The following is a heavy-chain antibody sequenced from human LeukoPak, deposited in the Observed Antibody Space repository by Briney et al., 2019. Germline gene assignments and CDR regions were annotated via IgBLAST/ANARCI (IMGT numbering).Heavy chain of an antibody. CDR2: IYYSGNT. CDR3: ARRAGAARYYYYYYYYMDV. CDR1: GGAISIYY. V-gene: IGHV4-59*08. D-gene: IGHD6-6*01. Sequence: SETLSLTCTVSGGAISIYYWSWIRQPPGKGLEWIGYIYYSGNTNYNPSLKSRVTISVDTSKNQFSLKLNSVTAADTAVYYCARRAGAARYYYYYYYYMDVWGKGTTVTVSS. J-gene: IGHJ6*03.